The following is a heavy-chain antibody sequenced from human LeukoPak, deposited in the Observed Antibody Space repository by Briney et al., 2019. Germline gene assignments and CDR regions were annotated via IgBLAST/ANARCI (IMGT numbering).Heavy chain of an antibody. CDR2: MNPNSGNT. V-gene: IGHV1-8*02. D-gene: IGHD2-2*01. J-gene: IGHJ4*02. CDR1: GYTFTSYD. Sequence: GASVKVSCKASGYTFTSYDINWVRQATGQGLEWMGWMNPNSGNTGYAQKLQGRVTMTTDTSTSTAYMELRSLRSDDTAVYYCARAKYAYDYWGQGTLVTVSS. CDR3: ARAKYAYDY.